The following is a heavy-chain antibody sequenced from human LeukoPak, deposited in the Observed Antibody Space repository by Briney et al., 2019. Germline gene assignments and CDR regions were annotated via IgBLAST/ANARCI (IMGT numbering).Heavy chain of an antibody. CDR3: TTERNWELLRPYGLDI. Sequence: GGSLRLSCAASGFNFNYVWMDWVRQAPGKGLEWVGRIRTKIEGETTDYAAPVKGRFTISRDGSKTTLYLHMSSLKTEDSAVYYCTTERNWELLRPYGLDIWGQGTTVTVSS. CDR1: GFNFNYVW. CDR2: IRTKIEGETT. V-gene: IGHV3-15*01. J-gene: IGHJ6*02. D-gene: IGHD1-26*01.